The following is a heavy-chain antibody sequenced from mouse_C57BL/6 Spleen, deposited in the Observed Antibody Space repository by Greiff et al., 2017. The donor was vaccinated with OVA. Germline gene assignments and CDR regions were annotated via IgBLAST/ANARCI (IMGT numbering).Heavy chain of an antibody. V-gene: IGHV2-6-1*01. CDR2: IWSDGST. Sequence: VQLQESGPGLVAPSQSLSITCTVSGFSLTSYGVHWVRQPPGKGLEWLVVIWSDGSTTYNSALKSRLSISKDNSKSQVFLKMNSPQTDDTAMYYCPRHSLHESWGYRDVWGTETTVPVPS. CDR1: GFSLTSYG. CDR3: PRHSLHESWGYRDV. J-gene: IGHJ1*03. D-gene: IGHD6-2*01.